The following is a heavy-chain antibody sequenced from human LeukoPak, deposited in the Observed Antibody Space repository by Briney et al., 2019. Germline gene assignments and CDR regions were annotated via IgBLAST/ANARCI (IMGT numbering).Heavy chain of an antibody. J-gene: IGHJ6*02. CDR1: GYTFANYA. Sequence: GASVKVSCKASGYTFANYAMHWVRQAPGQGLEWMGWINSANGNTKYSQKFQGRVTITRDTSASTAYMELSSLRSEDTAVYYCARDGRFIVADYYYGMDVWGQGTTVTVS. CDR2: INSANGNT. CDR3: ARDGRFIVADYYYGMDV. D-gene: IGHD1-26*01. V-gene: IGHV1-3*04.